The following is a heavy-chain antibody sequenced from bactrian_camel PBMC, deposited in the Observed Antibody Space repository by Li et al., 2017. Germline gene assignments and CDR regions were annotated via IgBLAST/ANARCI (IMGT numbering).Heavy chain of an antibody. J-gene: IGHJ6*01. Sequence: HVQLVESGGGSAQTGGSLRLSCAASGYTIMGSCMGWFQQAPGKEREGIALIYPHTFSTHSLTYYADSVKGRFTISQDNAKNTVYLQMNSLKPEDTAMYYCAAVRYGVTWYPLCRARSADFGYWGQGTQVTV. CDR1: GYTIMGSC. V-gene: IGHV3S1*01. D-gene: IGHD6*01. CDR3: AAVRYGVTWYPLCRARSADFGY. CDR2: IYPHTFST.